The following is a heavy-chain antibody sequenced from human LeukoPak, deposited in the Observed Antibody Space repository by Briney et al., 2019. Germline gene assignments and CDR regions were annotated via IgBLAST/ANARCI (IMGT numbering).Heavy chain of an antibody. V-gene: IGHV3-30*02. CDR3: AKERGYSGYDYLMDY. J-gene: IGHJ4*02. CDR2: IRYDGSNK. CDR1: GFTFSTYG. Sequence: GGSLRLSCAASGFTFSTYGMHWVRQAPGKGLEWVAFIRYDGSNKYYADSVKGRFTLSRDNFKNTLYLQMNSLRAEDTAVYYCAKERGYSGYDYLMDYWGQGTLVTVSS. D-gene: IGHD5-12*01.